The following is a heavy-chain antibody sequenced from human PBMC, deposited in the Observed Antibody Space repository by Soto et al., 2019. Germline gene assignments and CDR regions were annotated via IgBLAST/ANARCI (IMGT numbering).Heavy chain of an antibody. CDR1: GFTFSDYG. CDR3: ARASIVGALTYFDS. CDR2: IWYDGSNK. V-gene: IGHV3-33*01. D-gene: IGHD1-26*01. Sequence: GGSLRLSCAASGFTFSDYGMHWVRQSPGKGLEWVAVIWYDGSNKFYGDSVRGRFTISRDNSKETLYLQMNSLRAEDTAMYYCARASIVGALTYFDSWGRGTLVTVSS. J-gene: IGHJ4*02.